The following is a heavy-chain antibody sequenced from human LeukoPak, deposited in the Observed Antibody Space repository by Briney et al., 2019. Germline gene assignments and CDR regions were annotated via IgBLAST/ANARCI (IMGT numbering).Heavy chain of an antibody. CDR3: ARDSSGHLDY. CDR1: GFTVSSNY. D-gene: IGHD3-22*01. J-gene: IGHJ4*02. CDR2: IYSGGST. Sequence: PGGSLRLSCAASGFTVSSNYMSWVRQAPGKGLEWVSVIYSGGSTYYADSVKGRFTISRDNSKSTLYLQINSLRAEDTAVYYCARDSSGHLDYWGQGTLVTVSS. V-gene: IGHV3-53*01.